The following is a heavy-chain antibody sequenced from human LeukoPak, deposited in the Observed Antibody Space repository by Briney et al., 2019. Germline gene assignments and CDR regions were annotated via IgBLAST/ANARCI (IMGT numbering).Heavy chain of an antibody. CDR2: INPGSTYT. V-gene: IGHV1-2*02. D-gene: IGHD6-13*01. CDR3: ARCSAGDKAYPGDF. Sequence: ASVKVSCKASGYTFTAYYMHWVRQAPGQGLEWLGYINPGSTYTTYAQKFQGRVTLTRDTSTSTAYMELSRLRSDDTAVYYCARCSAGDKAYPGDFWGQGTLVTVSS. J-gene: IGHJ4*02. CDR1: GYTFTAYY.